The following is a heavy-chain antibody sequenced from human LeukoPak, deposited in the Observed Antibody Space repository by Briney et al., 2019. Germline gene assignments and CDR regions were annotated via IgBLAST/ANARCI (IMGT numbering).Heavy chain of an antibody. CDR2: ISYDGSNK. J-gene: IGHJ3*02. D-gene: IGHD6-13*01. CDR3: AREQPGDAFDI. Sequence: GGSLRLSCAASGFTFSSYWMSWVRQAPGKGLEWVPVISYDGSNKYYADSVKGRFTISRDNSKNTLYLQMNSLRAEDTAVYYCAREQPGDAFDIWGQGTMVTVSS. CDR1: GFTFSSYW. V-gene: IGHV3-30*14.